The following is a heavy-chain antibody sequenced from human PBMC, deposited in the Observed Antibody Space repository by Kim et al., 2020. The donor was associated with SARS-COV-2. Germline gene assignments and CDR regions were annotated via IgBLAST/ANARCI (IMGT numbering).Heavy chain of an antibody. D-gene: IGHD6-6*01. CDR2: IKHDGSEK. V-gene: IGHV3-7*01. Sequence: GGSLRLSCAASGFTFSSYWMTWVRQAPGKGLEWVATIKHDGSEKYSVDSVKGRFPISREHAKPPLYLPLTSLRAQDTALYFCAREGQLAGRFAYWGQGTL. CDR1: GFTFSSYW. CDR3: AREGQLAGRFAY. J-gene: IGHJ4*02.